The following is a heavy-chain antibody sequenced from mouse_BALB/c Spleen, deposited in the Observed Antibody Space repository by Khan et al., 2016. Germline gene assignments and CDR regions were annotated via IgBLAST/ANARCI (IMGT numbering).Heavy chain of an antibody. D-gene: IGHD1-1*01. V-gene: IGHV14-3*02. Sequence: VQLKQSGAELVKPGASVKLSCTASGFSIQDTYIHWVRQRPEPGLDWIGRIDPPNDNTKYDPKFQGKATITADTSSNTAYLQLSSLTYEDTAFYYCARMYYGYYWNQGTTLTVSS. CDR2: IDPPNDNT. CDR3: ARMYYGYY. J-gene: IGHJ2*01. CDR1: GFSIQDTY.